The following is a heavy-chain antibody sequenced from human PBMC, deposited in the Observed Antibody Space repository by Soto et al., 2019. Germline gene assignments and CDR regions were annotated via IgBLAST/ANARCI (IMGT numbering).Heavy chain of an antibody. Sequence: SETLSLTCTVSGGSISSGDYYWSWIRQPPGKGLEWIGYIYYSGSTYYNPSLKSRVTISVDTSKNQFSLKLSSVTAADTAVYYCARVNSSGWSLAYWGQGTLVTVSS. CDR1: GGSISSGDYY. V-gene: IGHV4-30-4*01. D-gene: IGHD6-19*01. CDR2: IYYSGST. CDR3: ARVNSSGWSLAY. J-gene: IGHJ4*02.